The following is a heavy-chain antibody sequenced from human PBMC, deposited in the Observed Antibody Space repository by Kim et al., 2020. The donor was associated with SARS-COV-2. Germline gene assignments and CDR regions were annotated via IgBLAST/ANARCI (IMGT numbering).Heavy chain of an antibody. CDR1: GFTFSSYS. Sequence: GGSLRLSCAASGFTFSSYSMNWVRQAPGKGLEWVSSISSSSSYTYYADSVKGRFTISRDNAKNSLYLQMNSLRAEDTAVYYCARSLLRYFDWLLNNWFDP. CDR2: ISSSSSYT. V-gene: IGHV3-21*01. D-gene: IGHD3-9*01. J-gene: IGHJ5*02. CDR3: ARSLLRYFDWLLNNWFDP.